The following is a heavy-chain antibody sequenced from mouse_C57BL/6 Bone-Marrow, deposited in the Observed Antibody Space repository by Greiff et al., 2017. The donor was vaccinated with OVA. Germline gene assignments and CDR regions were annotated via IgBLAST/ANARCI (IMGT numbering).Heavy chain of an antibody. D-gene: IGHD4-1*02. J-gene: IGHJ2*01. Sequence: VQLQQSGAELAKPGASVKLSCKASGYTFTSYWMHWVKQRPGQGLEWIGYINPSSGYTKYNQKFKDKATLTAGKSSSTAYMQLSSLTYEDSAVYYCARPTWGYWGQGTTLTVSS. V-gene: IGHV1-7*01. CDR2: INPSSGYT. CDR3: ARPTWGY. CDR1: GYTFTSYW.